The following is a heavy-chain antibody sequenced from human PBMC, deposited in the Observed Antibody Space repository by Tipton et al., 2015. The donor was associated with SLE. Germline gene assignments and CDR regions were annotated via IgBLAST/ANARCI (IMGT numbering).Heavy chain of an antibody. CDR3: ARAHSSGWYEDY. CDR2: ISYDGSNK. V-gene: IGHV3-30-3*01. D-gene: IGHD6-19*01. J-gene: IGHJ4*02. CDR1: GFTFSSYA. Sequence: SGFTFSSYAMHWVRQAPGKGLEWVAVISYDGSNKYYADSVKGRFTISRDNSKNTLYLQMNSLRAEDTAVYYCARAHSSGWYEDYWGQGTLVTVSS.